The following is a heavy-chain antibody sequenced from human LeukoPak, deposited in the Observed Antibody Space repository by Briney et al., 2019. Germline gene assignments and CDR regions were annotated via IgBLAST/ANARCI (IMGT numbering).Heavy chain of an antibody. J-gene: IGHJ4*02. CDR2: INHSGST. Sequence: SETLSLTCAVYGGSFSGYYWSWIRQPPGKGLEWIGEINHSGSTNYNPSLKSRVTISVDTSKNQFSLKLSSVTAADTAVYYCARAFWSGYYFDYWGQGTLVTVSS. D-gene: IGHD3-3*01. CDR1: GGSFSGYY. CDR3: ARAFWSGYYFDY. V-gene: IGHV4-34*01.